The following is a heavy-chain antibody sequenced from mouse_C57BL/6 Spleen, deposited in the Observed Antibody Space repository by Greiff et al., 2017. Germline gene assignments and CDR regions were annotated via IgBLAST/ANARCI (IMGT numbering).Heavy chain of an antibody. CDR3: AREYYGNPFAY. Sequence: EVQLQQSGPELVKPGASVKIPCKASGYTFTDYNMDWVKQSHGKSLEWIGDINPNNGGTIYNQKFKGKATLTVDKSSSTAYMELRSLTSEDTAVYYCAREYYGNPFAYWGQGTLVTVSA. V-gene: IGHV1-18*01. J-gene: IGHJ3*01. CDR1: GYTFTDYN. CDR2: INPNNGGT. D-gene: IGHD2-1*01.